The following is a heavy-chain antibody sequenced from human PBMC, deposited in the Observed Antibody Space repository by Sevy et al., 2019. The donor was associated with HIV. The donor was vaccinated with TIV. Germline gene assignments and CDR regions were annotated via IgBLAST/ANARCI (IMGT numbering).Heavy chain of an antibody. CDR2: INPNTGGT. CDR3: VLVCHITVADGFDI. CDR1: GYTFKGYY. D-gene: IGHD6-19*01. Sequence: ASVKVSCKASGYTFKGYYIHWVRQAPGQGLEWMGWINPNTGGTNSAQKFQDRVTMTRDASSSTAYMELRGLRSDDTSVYYCVLVCHITVADGFDIWGQGTMVTVSS. V-gene: IGHV1-2*02. J-gene: IGHJ3*02.